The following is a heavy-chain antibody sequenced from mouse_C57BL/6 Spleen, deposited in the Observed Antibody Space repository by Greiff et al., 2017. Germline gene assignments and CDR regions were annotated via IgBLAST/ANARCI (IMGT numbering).Heavy chain of an antibody. V-gene: IGHV1-61*01. CDR3: ARDGSSPWFAY. CDR2: IYPSDSET. D-gene: IGHD1-1*01. J-gene: IGHJ3*01. Sequence: VQLQQPGAELVRPGSSVKLSCKASGYTFTSYWMDWVKQRPGQGLEWIGNIYPSDSETPYNQKFKDKATLTVDKSSSTAYMQLSSLTSEDSAVYYCARDGSSPWFAYWGQGTLVTVSA. CDR1: GYTFTSYW.